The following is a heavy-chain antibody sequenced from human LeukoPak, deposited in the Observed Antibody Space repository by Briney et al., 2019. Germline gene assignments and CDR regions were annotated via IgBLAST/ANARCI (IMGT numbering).Heavy chain of an antibody. Sequence: GASVKVSCKASGYTFTGYYMHWVRQAPGQGLERMGWINPNSGGTNYAQKFQGRVTMTRDTSISTAYMELSRLRSDDTAVYYCARGHSHDYGDYGAFDIWGQGTMVTVSS. CDR3: ARGHSHDYGDYGAFDI. V-gene: IGHV1-2*02. J-gene: IGHJ3*02. CDR1: GYTFTGYY. CDR2: INPNSGGT. D-gene: IGHD4-17*01.